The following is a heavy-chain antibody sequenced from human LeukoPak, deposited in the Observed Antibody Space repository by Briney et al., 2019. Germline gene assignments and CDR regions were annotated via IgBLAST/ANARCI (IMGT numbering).Heavy chain of an antibody. Sequence: GGSLRLSCAASGFTFSSYSMNWVRQAPGKGLEWVSSINSSSSYIYYADSVKGRFTISRDNAKNSLYLQMNSLRAEDTAVYYCARAQRIMITFGGVIVFDYWGQGTLVTVSS. V-gene: IGHV3-21*01. J-gene: IGHJ4*02. D-gene: IGHD3-16*02. CDR3: ARAQRIMITFGGVIVFDY. CDR2: INSSSSYI. CDR1: GFTFSSYS.